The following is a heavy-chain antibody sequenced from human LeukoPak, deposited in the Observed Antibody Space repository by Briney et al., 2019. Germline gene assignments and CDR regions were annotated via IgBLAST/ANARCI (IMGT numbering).Heavy chain of an antibody. D-gene: IGHD5-12*01. V-gene: IGHV1-24*01. CDR3: ATARGKEWLRFLGLDC. CDR2: FDPEDGET. CDR1: GYTLTELS. Sequence: GASVKVSCKVSGYTLTELSIHWVRQAPGKGLEWMGGFDPEDGETIYAQKFQGRVTMTEDTSTDTAYMELSSLRSEDTAVYYCATARGKEWLRFLGLDCWGQGTLVTASS. J-gene: IGHJ4*02.